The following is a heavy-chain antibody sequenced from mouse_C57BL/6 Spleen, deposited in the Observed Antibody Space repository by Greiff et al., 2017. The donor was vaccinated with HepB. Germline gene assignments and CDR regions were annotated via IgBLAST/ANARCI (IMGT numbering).Heavy chain of an antibody. J-gene: IGHJ4*01. CDR1: GYTFTSSW. Sequence: QVQLQQSGAELVKPGASVKLSCKASGYTFTSSWMHWVKQRPGQGLEWIGMIHPNSGSTNYNEKFKSKATLTVDKSSSTAYMQLSSLTSEDSAVYYCARCDYYGSSYAMDYWGQGTSVTVSS. D-gene: IGHD1-1*01. CDR2: IHPNSGST. V-gene: IGHV1-64*01. CDR3: ARCDYYGSSYAMDY.